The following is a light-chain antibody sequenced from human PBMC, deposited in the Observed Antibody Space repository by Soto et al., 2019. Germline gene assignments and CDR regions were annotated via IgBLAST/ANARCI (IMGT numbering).Light chain of an antibody. Sequence: ERVWTQSPGTLSSSPCERATLSCRASQTISSAYIAWYQQKTGQAPRLLMYDASNRATGIPARFSGSGSGTDFTLNISSLEPEDFAVYYCQQRSNWPPMVTFGQGTRLEIK. CDR1: QTISSAY. V-gene: IGKV3-11*01. CDR3: QQRSNWPPMVT. J-gene: IGKJ5*01. CDR2: DAS.